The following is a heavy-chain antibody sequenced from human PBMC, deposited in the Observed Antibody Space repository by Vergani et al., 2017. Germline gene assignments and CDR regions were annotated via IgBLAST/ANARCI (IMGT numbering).Heavy chain of an antibody. CDR3: ASLLTVDDLLWFGEEGAY. V-gene: IGHV3-21*01. D-gene: IGHD3-10*01. CDR1: GFTFSSYA. CDR2: ISSSSNYI. J-gene: IGHJ4*02. Sequence: VQLVESGGGVVQPGRSLRLSCAASGFTFSSYAMHWVRQAPGKGLEWVSSISSSSNYIYYADSVKGRFTISRDNAKNSLYLQMNSLRAEDTAVYYCASLLTVDDLLWFGEEGAYWGQGTLVTVSS.